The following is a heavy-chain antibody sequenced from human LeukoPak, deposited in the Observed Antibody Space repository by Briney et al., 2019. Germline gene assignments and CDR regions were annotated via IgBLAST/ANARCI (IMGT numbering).Heavy chain of an antibody. CDR2: INPSGGST. CDR1: GYTFTSYY. V-gene: IGHV1-46*01. Sequence: ASVKVSCKASGYTFTSYYMHWVRQAPGQGLEWMGIINPSGGSTSYAQKFQGGVTMTRDTSTSTAYMGLSSLRSEDTAVYYCARDRIETYYDFWSGYTSANWFDPWGQGTLVTVSS. J-gene: IGHJ5*02. CDR3: ARDRIETYYDFWSGYTSANWFDP. D-gene: IGHD3-3*01.